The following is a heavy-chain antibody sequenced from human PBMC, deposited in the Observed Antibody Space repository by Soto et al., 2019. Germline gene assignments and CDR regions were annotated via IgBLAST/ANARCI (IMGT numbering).Heavy chain of an antibody. Sequence: QEQLVQSGAEVKKPGSSVKVSCKASGGLFSSYPMSWVRQVPGQGLEWMGGIIPVFQTAYYTQRFQGRVTITADESTNTAYMELSSLRSEDTGIYYCARGGSGYTWFNEFWGQGTLVTVSS. CDR2: IIPVFQTA. CDR3: ARGGSGYTWFNEF. V-gene: IGHV1-69*01. J-gene: IGHJ4*02. CDR1: GGLFSSYP. D-gene: IGHD3-22*01.